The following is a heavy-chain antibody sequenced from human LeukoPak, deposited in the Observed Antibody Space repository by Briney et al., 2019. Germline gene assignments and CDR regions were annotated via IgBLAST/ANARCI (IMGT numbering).Heavy chain of an antibody. CDR3: ARDNSVGGTAWWFDP. D-gene: IGHD1-26*01. Sequence: EASVKVSCKASGYTFTSYGISWVRQAPGQGLEWMGWISAYNGNTNYAQKFQGRLSLTRDMSTSTDYMELSSLRSEDTAVYYCARDNSVGGTAWWFDPWGQGTLVTVSS. V-gene: IGHV1-18*01. CDR1: GYTFTSYG. J-gene: IGHJ5*02. CDR2: ISAYNGNT.